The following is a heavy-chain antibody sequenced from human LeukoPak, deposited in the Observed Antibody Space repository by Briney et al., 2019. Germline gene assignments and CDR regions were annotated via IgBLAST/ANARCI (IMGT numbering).Heavy chain of an antibody. D-gene: IGHD2-15*01. Sequence: SETLSLTCTVSGDTISTSFYYWDWIRQPPGKGLEWIGGIFHSGTTYYNPSLKSRVTMSVDTSKNQFSLKLSSVTAADTAVHYCARDGGLVVPADYWGQGTLVTVSS. CDR3: ARDGGLVVPADY. V-gene: IGHV4-39*07. J-gene: IGHJ4*02. CDR2: IFHSGTT. CDR1: GDTISTSFYY.